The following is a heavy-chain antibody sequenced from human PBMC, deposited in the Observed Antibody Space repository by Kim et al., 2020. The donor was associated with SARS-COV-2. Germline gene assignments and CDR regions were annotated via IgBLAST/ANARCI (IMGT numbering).Heavy chain of an antibody. J-gene: IGHJ4*02. CDR3: ARSHRDYGSGSSYLY. V-gene: IGHV4-39*01. Sequence: SETLSLTCTVSGGSISSSSYYWGWIHQPPGKGLEWIGSIYYSGSTYYNPSLKSRVTISVDTSKNQFSLKLSSVTAADTAVYYCARSHRDYGSGSSYLYWGQGTLVTVSS. CDR1: GGSISSSSYY. CDR2: IYYSGST. D-gene: IGHD3-10*01.